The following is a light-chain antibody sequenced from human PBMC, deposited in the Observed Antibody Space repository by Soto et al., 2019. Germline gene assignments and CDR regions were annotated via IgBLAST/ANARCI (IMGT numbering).Light chain of an antibody. Sequence: DIQMTQSPSSLYASVGYRFTITCLASQSIGSYLNWYQHRPGKAPKLLIYAASSLQSGVPSRFGGSGSGTDFTLTISSLQPEDFATYYCQQSYSTPRTFGQGTKVDIK. J-gene: IGKJ1*01. CDR3: QQSYSTPRT. CDR1: QSIGSY. V-gene: IGKV1-39*01. CDR2: AAS.